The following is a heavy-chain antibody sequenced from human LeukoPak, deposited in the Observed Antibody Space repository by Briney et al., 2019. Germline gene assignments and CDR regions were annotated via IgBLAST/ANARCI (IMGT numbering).Heavy chain of an antibody. D-gene: IGHD1-26*01. J-gene: IGHJ4*02. V-gene: IGHV3-53*01. CDR2: LYSGGST. CDR3: ASFPSGSYSVY. CDR1: GFTVSSNY. Sequence: GGSLRLSCAASGFTVSSNYMSWVRQAPGKGLEWVSVLYSGGSTYYADSVQGRFTISRDNSNNTLYLQMNSLRAEDTAVYYCASFPSGSYSVYWGQGTLVTVFS.